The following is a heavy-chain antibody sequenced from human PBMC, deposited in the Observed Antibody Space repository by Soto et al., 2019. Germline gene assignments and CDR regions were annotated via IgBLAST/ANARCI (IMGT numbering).Heavy chain of an antibody. CDR2: INSDGSTT. D-gene: IGHD1-26*01. V-gene: IGHV3-74*01. J-gene: IGHJ5*02. Sequence: EVQLVESGGGLVQPGGSLRLSCAASGFTFSTYWMHWVRQAPGKGLVWVSRINSDGSTTTYAASVKGRFTISRDNAKNTLYLQRNSLRAEDTAVYFCATVGTGSYNWLDPWGQGTLVTVSS. CDR1: GFTFSTYW. CDR3: ATVGTGSYNWLDP.